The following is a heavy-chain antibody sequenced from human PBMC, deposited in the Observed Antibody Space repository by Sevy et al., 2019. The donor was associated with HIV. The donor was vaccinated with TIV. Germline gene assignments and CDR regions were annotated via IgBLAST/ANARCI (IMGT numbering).Heavy chain of an antibody. V-gene: IGHV3-23*01. Sequence: GGSLRLSCAASGFTFVTYAMNWVRQAPGKGLEWVSVVSGSGATTLYADSVKGRFSISRDNSKNTLYLQINSLRAEDTAVYYCAKDVYDSSGYYPMGAFDIWGQGTMVTVSS. CDR1: GFTFVTYA. D-gene: IGHD3-22*01. CDR2: VSGSGATT. CDR3: AKDVYDSSGYYPMGAFDI. J-gene: IGHJ3*02.